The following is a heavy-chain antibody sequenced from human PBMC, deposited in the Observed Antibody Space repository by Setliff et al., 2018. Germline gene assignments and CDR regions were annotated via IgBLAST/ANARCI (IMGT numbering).Heavy chain of an antibody. V-gene: IGHV4-39*02. CDR3: AKDKQLNDYSKVPDY. CDR1: GGSISSSRYY. J-gene: IGHJ4*02. D-gene: IGHD4-4*01. CDR2: INYSGST. Sequence: PSETLSLTCTVSGGSISSSRYYWGWIRQPPGKGLEWIGSINYSGSTYYNPSLKSRVTISVDTSKNQFSLKLSSVTVADTAVYYCAKDKQLNDYSKVPDYWGQGTLVTVSS.